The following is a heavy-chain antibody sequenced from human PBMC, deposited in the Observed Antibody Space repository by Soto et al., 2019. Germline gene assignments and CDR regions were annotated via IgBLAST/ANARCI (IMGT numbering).Heavy chain of an antibody. CDR2: ISYGGGTT. D-gene: IGHD6-19*01. Sequence: GGSLRLSCAASEFTFSNYAMSWVRQAPGKGLEWVSAISYGGGTTYYADSVKGRFTISRDNSKNTLYLQMNSLRAEDTAVYYCARVNSGWLNWFDPWGQGTLVTVSS. CDR3: ARVNSGWLNWFDP. V-gene: IGHV3-23*01. CDR1: EFTFSNYA. J-gene: IGHJ5*02.